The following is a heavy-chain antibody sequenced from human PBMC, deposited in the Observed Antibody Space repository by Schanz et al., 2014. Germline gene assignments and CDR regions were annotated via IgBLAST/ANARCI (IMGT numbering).Heavy chain of an antibody. D-gene: IGHD3-10*01. J-gene: IGHJ5*01. CDR3: AREGTIIRGLTGWFDP. Sequence: QVQLVQSGAEVKKPGASVKVSCKASGYTFTDYHIHWVRQAPGQGLEWMGRINPNSGGTNFAQKFQGRVTVTRDTSISTAYMELGSLRFDDTAVYYCAREGTIIRGLTGWFDPWGQGTTVTVSS. CDR2: INPNSGGT. CDR1: GYTFTDYH. V-gene: IGHV1-2*06.